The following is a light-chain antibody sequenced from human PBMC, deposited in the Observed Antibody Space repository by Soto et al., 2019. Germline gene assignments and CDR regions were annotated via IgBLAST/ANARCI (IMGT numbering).Light chain of an antibody. V-gene: IGLV2-23*02. CDR2: EVT. CDR1: SSDVGSYKL. Sequence: QSALTQPASVSGSPGQSITISCTGTSSDVGSYKLVSWYQQHPGKAPKLIIYEVTKRPSGVSNRFSGSKSANTASLTISGLQPEDEADYYCCSSVGSYVFGTGTKVTVL. J-gene: IGLJ1*01. CDR3: CSSVGSYV.